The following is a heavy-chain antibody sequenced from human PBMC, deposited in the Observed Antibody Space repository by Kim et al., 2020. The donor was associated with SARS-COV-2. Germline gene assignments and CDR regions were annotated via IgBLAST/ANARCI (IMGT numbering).Heavy chain of an antibody. D-gene: IGHD3-10*01. J-gene: IGHJ6*02. CDR3: ANTLGYYYGSGSYYIDYYGMDV. CDR1: GFTFSSYA. V-gene: IGHV3-23*01. CDR2: ISGSGGST. Sequence: GGSLRLSCAASGFTFSSYAMSWVRQAPGKGLEWVSAISGSGGSTYYADSVKGRFTISRDNSKNTLYLQMNSLRAEDTAVYYCANTLGYYYGSGSYYIDYYGMDVWGQGTTVTVSS.